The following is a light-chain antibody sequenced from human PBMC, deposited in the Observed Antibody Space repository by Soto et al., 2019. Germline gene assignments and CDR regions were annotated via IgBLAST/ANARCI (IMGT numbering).Light chain of an antibody. J-gene: IGKJ5*01. CDR3: QHYDNLALT. Sequence: DIQITQSPCSLSPSVVGRVTVSCPASQHISNYLNWYKQKPGKAPQLLIYSAFSLERGVPYRFSGSGSGKDFTITISSLQHEDIEKYYCQHYDNLALTVGQGTQLEIK. CDR2: SAF. V-gene: IGKV1-33*01. CDR1: QHISNY.